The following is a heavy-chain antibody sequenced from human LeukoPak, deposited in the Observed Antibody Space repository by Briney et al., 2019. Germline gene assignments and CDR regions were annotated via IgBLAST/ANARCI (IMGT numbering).Heavy chain of an antibody. J-gene: IGHJ3*02. CDR3: TRDRNDDGDPDGFDI. V-gene: IGHV3-21*01. Sequence: PGGSLRLSCAASGFTFSDFAMNWVRQAPGKGLEWVSSITRVSTYMYYAESVQGRFTISRDNHKDLLYLQLNSLRGDDTGIYYCTRDRNDDGDPDGFDIWGQGTVVTVSS. CDR1: GFTFSDFA. D-gene: IGHD1-1*01. CDR2: ITRVSTYM.